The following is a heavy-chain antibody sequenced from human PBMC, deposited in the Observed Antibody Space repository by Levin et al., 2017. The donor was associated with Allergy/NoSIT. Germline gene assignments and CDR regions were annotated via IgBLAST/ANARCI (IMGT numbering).Heavy chain of an antibody. CDR1: GGSISSSSYY. CDR3: ARHSRQIIVVVPAATIFDY. D-gene: IGHD2-2*01. CDR2: IYYSGST. J-gene: IGHJ4*02. V-gene: IGHV4-39*01. Sequence: SQTLSLTCTVSGGSISSSSYYWGWIRQPPGKGLEWIGSIYYSGSTYYNPSLKSRVTISVDTSKNQFSLKLSSVTAADTAVYYCARHSRQIIVVVPAATIFDYWGQGTLVTVSS.